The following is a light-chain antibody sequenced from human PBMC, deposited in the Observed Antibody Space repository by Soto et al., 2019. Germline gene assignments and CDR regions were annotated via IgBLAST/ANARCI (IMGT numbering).Light chain of an antibody. V-gene: IGKV3-11*01. Sequence: EIVLTQSPATQSLSPGERATLSCRASQSVSSYLAWYQQKPGQAPRLLIYDASNRATGIPARFSGSGSGTDSTLTISSLEPEDFAVYYCQQRSNWPRTFGQGTKLEIK. J-gene: IGKJ2*01. CDR2: DAS. CDR3: QQRSNWPRT. CDR1: QSVSSY.